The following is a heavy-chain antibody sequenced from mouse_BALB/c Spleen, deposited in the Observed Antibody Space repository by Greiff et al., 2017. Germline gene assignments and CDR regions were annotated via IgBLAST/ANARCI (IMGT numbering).Heavy chain of an antibody. D-gene: IGHD2-3*01. CDR1: GFSLTGYG. J-gene: IGHJ2*01. CDR2: IWGDGST. CDR3: ARAVYDGNYFDY. Sequence: VQVVESGPGLVAPSQSLSITCTVSGFSLTGYGVNWVRQPPGKGLEWLGMIWGDGSTDYNSALKSRLSISKDNSKSQVFLKMNSLQTDDTARYYCARAVYDGNYFDYWGQGTTLTVSS. V-gene: IGHV2-6-7*01.